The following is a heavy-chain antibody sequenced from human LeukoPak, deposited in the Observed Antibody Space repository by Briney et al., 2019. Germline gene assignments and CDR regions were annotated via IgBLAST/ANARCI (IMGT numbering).Heavy chain of an antibody. CDR1: GGSSNSGDYY. CDR2: IYYSGNT. V-gene: IGHV4-30-4*08. D-gene: IGHD2-2*01. CDR3: ARGGKYQLLGPYYYYYYMDV. Sequence: SETLSLTCTVSGGSSNSGDYYWTWIRQPPGKGLEWIGYIYYSGNTYYNPSLKSRVTMSVDKSKKQFSLKLSSVTAADTAVYYCARGGKYQLLGPYYYYYYMDVWGKGTTVTVSS. J-gene: IGHJ6*03.